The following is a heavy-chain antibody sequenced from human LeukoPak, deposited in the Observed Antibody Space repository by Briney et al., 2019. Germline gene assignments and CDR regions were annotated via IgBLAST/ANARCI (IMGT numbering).Heavy chain of an antibody. J-gene: IGHJ4*02. CDR3: ARDRAEYSSSSHHPHY. Sequence: ASVKVSCKASGYTFTSYYMHWVRQAPGQELEWMGIINPSGGSTSYAQKFQGRVTMTRDTSTSTVYMELSSLRSEDTAVYYCARDRAEYSSSSHHPHYWGQGTLVTVSS. D-gene: IGHD6-6*01. CDR2: INPSGGST. V-gene: IGHV1-46*01. CDR1: GYTFTSYY.